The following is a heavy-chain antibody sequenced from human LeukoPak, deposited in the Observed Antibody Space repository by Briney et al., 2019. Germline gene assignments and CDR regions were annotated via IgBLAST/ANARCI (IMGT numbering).Heavy chain of an antibody. CDR1: GGSISSSTYY. D-gene: IGHD3-3*01. J-gene: IGHJ4*02. CDR2: IYNSGST. CDR3: ARLWSGLRPPDY. Sequence: SETLSLTCSVSGGSISSSTYYWGWIRQPPGKGLEWIGNIYNSGSTYYNPSLKSRVTISVDTSKNQFSLKLSSVTAADTAVFYCARLWSGLRPPDYWGQGTLVTVSS. V-gene: IGHV4-39*01.